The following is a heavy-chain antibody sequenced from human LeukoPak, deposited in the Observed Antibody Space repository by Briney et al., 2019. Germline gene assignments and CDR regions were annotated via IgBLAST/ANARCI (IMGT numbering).Heavy chain of an antibody. CDR2: ISYDGSNK. Sequence: GGSLRLSCAASGFTFSSYAMHWVRQAPGKGLEWGAVISYDGSNKYYADSVKGRFTISRDNSKNTLYLQMNSLRAEDTAVYYCARSNIVVVVAATHNWFDPWGQGTLVTVSS. CDR1: GFTFSSYA. CDR3: ARSNIVVVVAATHNWFDP. D-gene: IGHD2-15*01. V-gene: IGHV3-30*04. J-gene: IGHJ5*02.